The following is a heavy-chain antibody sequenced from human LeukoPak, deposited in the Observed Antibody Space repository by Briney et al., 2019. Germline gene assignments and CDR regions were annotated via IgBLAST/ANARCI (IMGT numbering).Heavy chain of an antibody. J-gene: IGHJ4*02. CDR3: ARGYDSSGYCLSY. CDR1: GFTFSSYG. V-gene: IGHV3-33*01. CDR2: IWYDGSNK. Sequence: GRSLRLSCAASGFTFSSYGMHWVRQAPGKGLEWVAVIWYDGSNKYYADSVKGRFTISRDNSKNTLHLQMNSLRAEDTAVYYCARGYDSSGYCLSYWGQGTLVTVSS. D-gene: IGHD3-22*01.